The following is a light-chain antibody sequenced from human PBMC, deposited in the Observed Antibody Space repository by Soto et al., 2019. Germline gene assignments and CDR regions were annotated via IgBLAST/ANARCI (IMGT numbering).Light chain of an antibody. CDR2: EVN. Sequence: QSVLTQPASVSGSPGQSITISCTGTSSDVGAYSYVSWFQQHPGKAPKLIISEVNNRPSGVSNRFSGSKSGYAASLTISGLQAEDEADYFCFSFTTSYTHVFGTGTKLTVL. V-gene: IGLV2-14*01. CDR1: SSDVGAYSY. CDR3: FSFTTSYTHV. J-gene: IGLJ1*01.